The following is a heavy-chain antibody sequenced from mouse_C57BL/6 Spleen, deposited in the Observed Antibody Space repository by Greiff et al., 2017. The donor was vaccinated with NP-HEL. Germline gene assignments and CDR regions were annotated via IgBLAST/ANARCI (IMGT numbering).Heavy chain of an antibody. V-gene: IGHV1-4*01. J-gene: IGHJ4*01. Sequence: VQLQQSGAELARPGASVKMSCKASGYTFTSYTMHWVKQRPGQGLEWIGYINPSSGYTKYNQKFKDKATLTADKSSSTAYMQLSSLTSEDSAVYYCAREGRTAQATFAMDYWGQGTSVTVSS. CDR1: GYTFTSYT. CDR2: INPSSGYT. D-gene: IGHD3-2*02. CDR3: AREGRTAQATFAMDY.